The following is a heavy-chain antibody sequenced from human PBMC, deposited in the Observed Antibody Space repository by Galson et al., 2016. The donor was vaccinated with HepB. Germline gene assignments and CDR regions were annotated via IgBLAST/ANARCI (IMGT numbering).Heavy chain of an antibody. V-gene: IGHV3-7*01. J-gene: IGHJ4*02. CDR2: LNKDGSER. D-gene: IGHD3-22*01. CDR1: GFMFSSYW. CDR3: ARASYYYDSSDYRASYYFDY. Sequence: SLRLSCAASGFMFSSYWMSWVRQAPGKGLEWVANLNKDGSERYYMDSVKGRFTISRDNAKNALYLQMNSLRAEDTAVYYCARASYYYDSSDYRASYYFDYWGQGTLVTVSS.